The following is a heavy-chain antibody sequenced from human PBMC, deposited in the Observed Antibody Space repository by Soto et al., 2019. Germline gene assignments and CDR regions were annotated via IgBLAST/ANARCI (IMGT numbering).Heavy chain of an antibody. V-gene: IGHV4-34*01. CDR1: GGSFSGYY. D-gene: IGHD6-6*01. CDR3: ARGGPAARRQPYCYYYVDV. J-gene: IGHJ6*03. Sequence: QVQLQQWGAGLLKPSETLSLTCAVYGGSFSGYYWSWIRQPPGKGLEWIGEINHSGSTNYNPSLKSRVTISVDTSKNQFSLKLSSVTAADTAVYYCARGGPAARRQPYCYYYVDVWGKGTTVTVSS. CDR2: INHSGST.